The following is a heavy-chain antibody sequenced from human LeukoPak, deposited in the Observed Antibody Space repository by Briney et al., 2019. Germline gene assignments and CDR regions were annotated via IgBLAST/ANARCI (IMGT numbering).Heavy chain of an antibody. CDR3: ARVPIYGDYAFDY. CDR1: GGSFSGYY. Sequence: PSETLSLTCAVYGGSFSGYYWSWIRQPPGKGLEWIGYIYYSGSTNYNPSLKSRVTISVDTSKNQFPLKLSSVTAADTAVYYCARVPIYGDYAFDYWGQGTLVTVSS. D-gene: IGHD4-17*01. V-gene: IGHV4-59*01. CDR2: IYYSGST. J-gene: IGHJ4*02.